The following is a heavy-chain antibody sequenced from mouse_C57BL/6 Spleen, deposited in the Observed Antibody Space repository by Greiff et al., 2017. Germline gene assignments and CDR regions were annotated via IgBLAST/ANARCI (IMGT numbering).Heavy chain of an antibody. J-gene: IGHJ4*01. Sequence: QVQLKESGAELVRPGTSVKVSCKASGYAFTNYLIEWVKQRPGQGLEWIGVINPGSGGTNYNEKFKGKATLTADKSSSTAYMQLSSLTSEDSAVYFCAREVYTYAMDYWGQGTSVTVSS. V-gene: IGHV1-54*01. D-gene: IGHD1-3*01. CDR2: INPGSGGT. CDR1: GYAFTNYL. CDR3: AREVYTYAMDY.